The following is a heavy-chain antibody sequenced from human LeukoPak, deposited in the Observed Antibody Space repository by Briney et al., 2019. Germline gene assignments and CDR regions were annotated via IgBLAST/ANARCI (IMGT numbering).Heavy chain of an antibody. CDR1: GYTFTRYG. CDR3: ARLGYSSSSRSSFAP. CDR2: ISAYNGNT. D-gene: IGHD6-6*01. Sequence: GASVKVSCTASGYTFTRYGISWVRQAPGQGLEWMGWISAYNGNTNYAQKLQGRVTMTTDTSPRTAYMELRSLRSDDTAVYNCARLGYSSSSRSSFAPWGQGTLVTVSS. J-gene: IGHJ5*02. V-gene: IGHV1-18*01.